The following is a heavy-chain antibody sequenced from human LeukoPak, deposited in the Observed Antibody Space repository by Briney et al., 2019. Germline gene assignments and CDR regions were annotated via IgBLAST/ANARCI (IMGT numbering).Heavy chain of an antibody. CDR3: AADRKLISGWYYYGMDV. CDR2: IVVGSGNT. CDR1: GFTFTSSA. V-gene: IGHV1-58*02. D-gene: IGHD6-19*01. J-gene: IGHJ6*02. Sequence: SGPEVKKPGTSVKGSCKASGFTFTSSAMQWVRQARGQRLEWIGWIVVGSGNTNYAQKFQERVTITRDMSTSTAYMELSSLRSEDTAVYYCAADRKLISGWYYYGMDVWGQGTTVTVSS.